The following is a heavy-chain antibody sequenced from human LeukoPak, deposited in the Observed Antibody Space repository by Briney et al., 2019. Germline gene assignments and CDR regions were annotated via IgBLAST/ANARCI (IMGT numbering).Heavy chain of an antibody. CDR3: ARDASSGSYYGHYAFDI. CDR1: GGSISSYY. J-gene: IGHJ3*02. CDR2: IYTSGST. V-gene: IGHV4-4*07. Sequence: SETLSLTCTVSGGSISSYYWSWIRQPAGKGLEWIGRIYTSGSTNYNPSLKSRVTMSVDTSKNQFSLKLSSVTAADTAVYYCARDASSGSYYGHYAFDIWGQGTMVTVSS. D-gene: IGHD1-26*01.